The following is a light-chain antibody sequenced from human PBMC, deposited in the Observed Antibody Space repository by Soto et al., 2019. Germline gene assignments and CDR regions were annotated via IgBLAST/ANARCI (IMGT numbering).Light chain of an antibody. V-gene: IGKV3-15*01. CDR2: GAS. J-gene: IGKJ3*01. CDR1: HSVSSN. Sequence: EIVMTQSPATLSVSPGERATLSCRASHSVSSNLAWYQQKPGQAPRLLIYGASTRATGIPARFSGSGSGTEFTLTISSLQSEDFAVYYCQQYNNRPFTFGPGTGGYQT. CDR3: QQYNNRPFT.